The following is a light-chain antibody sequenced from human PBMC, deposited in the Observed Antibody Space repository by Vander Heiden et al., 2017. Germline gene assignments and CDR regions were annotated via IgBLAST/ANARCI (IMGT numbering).Light chain of an antibody. Sequence: EIVMTQSPATLSVSPGERATLSCRASQSVSSNLAWYQQNPGQAPRLLIYGASTRATGIPARFSGSGSGTEFTLTISSLQSEDFAVYYCQQYYKWPSYTFGQGTKLEIK. CDR3: QQYYKWPSYT. J-gene: IGKJ2*01. CDR1: QSVSSN. CDR2: GAS. V-gene: IGKV3-15*01.